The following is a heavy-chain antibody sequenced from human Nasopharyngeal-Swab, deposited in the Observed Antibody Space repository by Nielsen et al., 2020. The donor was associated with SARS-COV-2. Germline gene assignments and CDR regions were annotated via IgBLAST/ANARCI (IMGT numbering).Heavy chain of an antibody. Sequence: GESLKISCAASGFTFSSYDMHWVRQATGKGLEWVSAIGTAGDTYYPGSVKGRFTISRENAKNSLYLQMNSLRAGDTAVYYCARANLGHYYGSGSYAFDIWGQGTMVTVSS. V-gene: IGHV3-13*01. J-gene: IGHJ3*02. CDR2: IGTAGDT. D-gene: IGHD3-10*01. CDR3: ARANLGHYYGSGSYAFDI. CDR1: GFTFSSYD.